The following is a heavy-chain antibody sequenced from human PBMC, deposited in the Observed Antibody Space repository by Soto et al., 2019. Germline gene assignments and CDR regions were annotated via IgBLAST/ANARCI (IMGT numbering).Heavy chain of an antibody. CDR3: ARDHHSSGYSYLRENWFDP. CDR1: GYTFTSYY. D-gene: IGHD3-22*01. V-gene: IGHV1-46*01. Sequence: ASVKVSCKASGYTFTSYYMHWVRQAPGQGLEWMGIINPRGGSTSYAQKFQGRVTMTRDTSTSPVYMELSSLRSEDTAVYYCARDHHSSGYSYLRENWFDPRGQRTPVTVSS. J-gene: IGHJ5*02. CDR2: INPRGGST.